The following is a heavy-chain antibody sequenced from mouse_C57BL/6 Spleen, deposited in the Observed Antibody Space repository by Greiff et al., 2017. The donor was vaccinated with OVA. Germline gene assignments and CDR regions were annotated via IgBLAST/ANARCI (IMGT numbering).Heavy chain of an antibody. CDR3: ARDGYGSSYWYFDV. D-gene: IGHD1-1*01. CDR1: GFTFSDYY. J-gene: IGHJ1*03. V-gene: IGHV5-16*01. Sequence: EVQLQESEGGLVQPGSSMKLSCTASGFTFSDYYMAWVRQVPEKGLEWVANINYDGSSTYYLDSLKSRFIISRDNAKNILYLQMSSLKSEDTATYYCARDGYGSSYWYFDVWGTGTTVTVSS. CDR2: INYDGSST.